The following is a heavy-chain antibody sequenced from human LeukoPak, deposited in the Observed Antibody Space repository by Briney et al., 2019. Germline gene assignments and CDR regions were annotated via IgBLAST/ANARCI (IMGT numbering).Heavy chain of an antibody. CDR1: GFTVSSNY. CDR3: ARNDIRPSFFDY. Sequence: LSGGSLRLSCAASGFTVSSNYMSWVRQAPGKGLEWVSVIYSGGSTYYADSVKGRFTISRDNSKNTLYLQMNSLRAEDTAVYYCARNDIRPSFFDYWGQGTLVTVSS. J-gene: IGHJ4*02. V-gene: IGHV3-53*01. D-gene: IGHD3-9*01. CDR2: IYSGGST.